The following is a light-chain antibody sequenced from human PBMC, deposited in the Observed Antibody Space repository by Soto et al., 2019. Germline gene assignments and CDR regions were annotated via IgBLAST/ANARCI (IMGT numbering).Light chain of an antibody. CDR3: QVWDSSSDQGV. CDR2: TDS. V-gene: IGLV3-21*04. CDR1: NIGSKS. Sequence: SYELTQPPSVSVAPGKTARITWGGNNIGSKSVHWYQQKPGQAPVLVIYTDSDRPSGITERFSGSNSGNTATLTISRVEAGDEADYYCQVWDSSSDQGVFGTGTKLTVL. J-gene: IGLJ1*01.